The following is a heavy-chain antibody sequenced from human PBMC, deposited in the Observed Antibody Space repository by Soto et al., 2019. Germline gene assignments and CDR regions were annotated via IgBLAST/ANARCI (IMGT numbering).Heavy chain of an antibody. CDR2: IDPRDSDT. Sequence: GEYLKISCKGSGYTFNGYWVAWVRQMPGRGTESMGSIDPRDSDTRCSPSFQGQVTISVDKTTTTAHVQWRSLKASDTAIYYGERLAEYRSGWGLDNWGQGTRVTVSS. D-gene: IGHD6-25*01. V-gene: IGHV5-51*01. CDR1: GYTFNGYW. CDR3: ERLAEYRSGWGLDN. J-gene: IGHJ4*02.